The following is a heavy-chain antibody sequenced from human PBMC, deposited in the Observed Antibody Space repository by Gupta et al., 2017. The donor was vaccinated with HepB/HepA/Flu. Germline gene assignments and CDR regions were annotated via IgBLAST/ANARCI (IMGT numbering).Heavy chain of an antibody. D-gene: IGHD3-10*01. Sequence: TGSGYSFTSYWIGWVRQMPGKGLEWMGIIYPGDSDTRYSPSFQGQVTISADKSISTAYLQWSSLKASDTAMYYCARLPYGSGSYFSYGMDVWGQGTTVTVSS. J-gene: IGHJ6*02. CDR2: IYPGDSDT. CDR3: ARLPYGSGSYFSYGMDV. V-gene: IGHV5-51*01. CDR1: GYSFTSYW.